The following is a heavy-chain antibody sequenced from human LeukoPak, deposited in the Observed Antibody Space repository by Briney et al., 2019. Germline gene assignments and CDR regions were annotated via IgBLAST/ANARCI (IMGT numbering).Heavy chain of an antibody. Sequence: SQTLSLTCTVSGGSINSGSYYWSWIRQPAGKGLEWIGRIYTSGSTNYNPSLKSRVTISVDTSKNQFSLKLSSVTAADTAVYYCARGGGIFVVAPYYYYGMDVWGQGTTVTVSS. CDR3: ARGGGIFVVAPYYYYGMDV. V-gene: IGHV4-61*02. CDR1: GGSINSGSYY. CDR2: IYTSGST. D-gene: IGHD3-3*01. J-gene: IGHJ6*02.